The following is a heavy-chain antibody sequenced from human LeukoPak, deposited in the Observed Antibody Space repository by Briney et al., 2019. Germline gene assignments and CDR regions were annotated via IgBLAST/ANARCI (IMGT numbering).Heavy chain of an antibody. V-gene: IGHV4-4*02. J-gene: IGHJ4*02. D-gene: IGHD6-6*01. CDR3: ARDVGARLPGY. Sequence: SETLSLTCAVSGGSISSNNWWSWARQPPGKGLEWIGEIYHSGSTNYNPSLKSRVTISVDTSKNQFSLKLTSVTAADTAVYYCARDVGARLPGYWGQGTLVTVSS. CDR1: GGSISSNNW. CDR2: IYHSGST.